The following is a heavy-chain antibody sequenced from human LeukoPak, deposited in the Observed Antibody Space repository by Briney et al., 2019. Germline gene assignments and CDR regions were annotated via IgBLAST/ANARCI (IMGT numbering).Heavy chain of an antibody. CDR3: VRVKSNNWWGNFDY. J-gene: IGHJ4*02. CDR1: GYTFTDYG. Sequence: ASVKVSRKAFGYTFTDYGITWVRQAPGQGLQWLGWVSANTGNTNYAQRFQGRVTMTIDTSTSTAYMELRSLGSDDTAVYYCVRVKSNNWWGNFDYWGQGTLVTVSS. CDR2: VSANTGNT. D-gene: IGHD1-20*01. V-gene: IGHV1-18*04.